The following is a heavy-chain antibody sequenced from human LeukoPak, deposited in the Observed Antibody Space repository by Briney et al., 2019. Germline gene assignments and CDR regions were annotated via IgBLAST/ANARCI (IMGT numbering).Heavy chain of an antibody. Sequence: ASVKVSCKASGYTFTSYYMHWVRQAPGQGLEWMGIINPSGGSTSYAQKFQGRVTMTRDTFTSTVYMELSSLRSEDTAVYYCARVPSLYCSGGSCYKVPWFDPWGQGTLVTVSS. CDR1: GYTFTSYY. D-gene: IGHD2-15*01. CDR3: ARVPSLYCSGGSCYKVPWFDP. CDR2: INPSGGST. J-gene: IGHJ5*02. V-gene: IGHV1-46*01.